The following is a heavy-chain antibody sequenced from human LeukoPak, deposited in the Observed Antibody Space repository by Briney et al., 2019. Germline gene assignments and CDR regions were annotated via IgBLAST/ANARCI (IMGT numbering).Heavy chain of an antibody. J-gene: IGHJ3*02. Sequence: PSETLSLTCTVSGGSISSYYWSWLRQPPGKGLEWIGYIYYSGSTNYNPSLKSRVTISVDTSKNQFSLKLSSVTVAATALYSCPRDTTYYDILTVYPFGAFNIWAQGPWSPSPQ. V-gene: IGHV4-59*01. CDR2: IYYSGST. CDR1: GGSISSYY. CDR3: PRDTTYYDILTVYPFGAFNI. D-gene: IGHD3-9*01.